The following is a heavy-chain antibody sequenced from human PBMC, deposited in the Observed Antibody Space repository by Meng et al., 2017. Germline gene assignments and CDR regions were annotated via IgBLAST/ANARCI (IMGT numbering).Heavy chain of an antibody. CDR1: GGSTSSSNW. V-gene: IGHV4-4*02. J-gene: IGHJ4*02. CDR2: IYHSGST. CDR3: ARAQYYDFWSGYYFDY. Sequence: QVQRQESGPGLVKPSGTLSLTFAVAGGSTSSSNWWSWVRQPPGKGLEWIGEIYHSGSTKYNPSLKSRVTISVDKSKNQFSLKLSSVTAADTAVYYCARAQYYDFWSGYYFDYWGQGTLVTVSS. D-gene: IGHD3-3*01.